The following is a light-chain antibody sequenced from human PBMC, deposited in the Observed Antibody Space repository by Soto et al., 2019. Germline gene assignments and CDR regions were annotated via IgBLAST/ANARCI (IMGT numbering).Light chain of an antibody. J-gene: IGKJ1*01. Sequence: DIVMTQSPATLSVAPGERVTFSCRASQGVSRKLAWYQHKPGQAPRLLISGASTRATGIPDRFRGSGSGTDFTLTISRLEPEDFAVYWCQQCGSSLTFGQGTKVHIK. V-gene: IGKV3-20*01. CDR1: QGVSRK. CDR2: GAS. CDR3: QQCGSSLT.